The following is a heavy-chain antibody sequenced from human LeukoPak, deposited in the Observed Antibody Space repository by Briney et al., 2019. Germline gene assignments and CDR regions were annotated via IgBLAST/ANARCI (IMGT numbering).Heavy chain of an antibody. D-gene: IGHD2-2*01. Sequence: SETLSLTCVVYGGSFSAYYWSWIRQPPGKGLEWIGEINNSGSTNYNPSLKSRVTISVDTSKNQFSLKLSSVTAADTAVYYCASTICISTSCYPGVVDYWGQGTLVTVSS. V-gene: IGHV4-34*01. CDR3: ASTICISTSCYPGVVDY. J-gene: IGHJ4*02. CDR1: GGSFSAYY. CDR2: INNSGST.